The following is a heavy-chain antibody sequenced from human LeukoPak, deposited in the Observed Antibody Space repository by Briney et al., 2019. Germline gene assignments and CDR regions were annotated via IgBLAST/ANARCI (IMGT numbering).Heavy chain of an antibody. V-gene: IGHV1-69*13. Sequence: ASVKVSCKASGGTFSSYATSWVRQAPGQGLEWMGGIIPIFGTANYAQKFQGRVTITADESTSTAYMELSSLRSEDTAVYYCARGGLRGSGYDSNYYGMDVWGKGTTVTVSS. D-gene: IGHD5-12*01. CDR1: GGTFSSYA. CDR3: ARGGLRGSGYDSNYYGMDV. CDR2: IIPIFGTA. J-gene: IGHJ6*04.